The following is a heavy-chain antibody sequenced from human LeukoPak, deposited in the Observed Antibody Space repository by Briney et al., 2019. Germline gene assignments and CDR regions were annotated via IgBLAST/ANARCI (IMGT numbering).Heavy chain of an antibody. D-gene: IGHD3-9*01. Sequence: SETLSLTCTVSGGSISSSSYYWGWIRQPPGKGLEWIGSIYYSGSTYYNPSLKSRVTISVDTSKNQFSLKLSSVTAADTAVYYCARVVYDILTGYPGGNWFDPWGQGTLVTVSS. CDR2: IYYSGST. V-gene: IGHV4-39*01. J-gene: IGHJ5*02. CDR3: ARVVYDILTGYPGGNWFDP. CDR1: GGSISSSSYY.